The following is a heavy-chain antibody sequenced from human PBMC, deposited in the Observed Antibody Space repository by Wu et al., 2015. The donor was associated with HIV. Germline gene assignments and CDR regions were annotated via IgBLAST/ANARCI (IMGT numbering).Heavy chain of an antibody. CDR1: GYSFTAHY. Sequence: QVQLVQSGAEVTKPGASVRVSCQTSGYSFTAHYIHWVRQAPGQGLEWMGWIRPDSGATNYAEKFEDRVTMTRDTSISTAYMELSRLRSDDTAVYYCARDERYCSSTSCYSHWFDPWGQGTLVTVSS. V-gene: IGHV1-2*02. J-gene: IGHJ5*02. D-gene: IGHD2-2*01. CDR2: IRPDSGAT. CDR3: ARDERYCSSTSCYSHWFDP.